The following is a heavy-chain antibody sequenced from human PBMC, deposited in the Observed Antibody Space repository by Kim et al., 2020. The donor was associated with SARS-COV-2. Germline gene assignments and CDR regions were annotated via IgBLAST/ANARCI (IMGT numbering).Heavy chain of an antibody. V-gene: IGHV3-23*01. CDR3: AKDLLTMVRGVIIRGYFDY. Sequence: GGSLRLSCAASGFTFSSYAMSWVRQAPGKGLEWVSAISGSGGSTYYADSVKGRFTISRDNSKNTLYLQMNSLRAEDTAVYYCAKDLLTMVRGVIIRGYFDYWGQGTLVTVSS. D-gene: IGHD3-10*01. J-gene: IGHJ4*02. CDR2: ISGSGGST. CDR1: GFTFSSYA.